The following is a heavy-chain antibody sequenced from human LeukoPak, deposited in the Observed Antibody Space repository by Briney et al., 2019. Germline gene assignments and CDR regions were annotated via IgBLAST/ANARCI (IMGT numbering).Heavy chain of an antibody. D-gene: IGHD1-26*01. Sequence: GGSLRLSCAVSGFTFSSYAMAWVRQAPGKGLEWVSAISDSGANTFYADSVRGRFTVSRDNSKNSLYLQMNSLRVEDTAVYYCAKDSGSFDFWGQGTLVTVSS. J-gene: IGHJ4*02. V-gene: IGHV3-23*01. CDR1: GFTFSSYA. CDR3: AKDSGSFDF. CDR2: ISDSGANT.